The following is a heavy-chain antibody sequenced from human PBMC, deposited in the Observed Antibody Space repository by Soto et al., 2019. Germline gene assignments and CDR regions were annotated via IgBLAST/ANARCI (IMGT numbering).Heavy chain of an antibody. J-gene: IGHJ1*01. Sequence: GGSLRLSCAASGFTFSSYWMHWVRQAPGKGLVWVSRINSDGSSTSYADSVKGRFTISRDNAKNTLYLQMNSLRAEDTAVYYCARDYSSGWLLSKAEYFQHWGHGTLVTVSS. V-gene: IGHV3-74*01. D-gene: IGHD6-19*01. CDR3: ARDYSSGWLLSKAEYFQH. CDR1: GFTFSSYW. CDR2: INSDGSST.